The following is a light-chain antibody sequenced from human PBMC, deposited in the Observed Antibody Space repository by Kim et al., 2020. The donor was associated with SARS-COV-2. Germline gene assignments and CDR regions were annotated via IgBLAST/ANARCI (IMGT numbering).Light chain of an antibody. J-gene: IGKJ1*01. CDR3: QQYDNWPPRWT. Sequence: EIVMTQSPATLSVSPGERATLSCRASQSVSSNLAWSQQKPGQAPRLLFFGASTRATGIPARFSGSGSGTEFTLTISSLQSEDSAVYYCQQYDNWPPRWTFGQGTKVDIK. CDR1: QSVSSN. CDR2: GAS. V-gene: IGKV3-15*01.